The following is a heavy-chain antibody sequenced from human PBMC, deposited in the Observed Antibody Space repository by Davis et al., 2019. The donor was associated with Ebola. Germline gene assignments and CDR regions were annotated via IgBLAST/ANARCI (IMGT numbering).Heavy chain of an antibody. D-gene: IGHD4-17*01. CDR3: ARQIHGDYLPDWFDP. Sequence: GESLKISCKGSGYSFTSYWIGWVRQMPGEGLEWMGIIYPADSDTRYSPSFQGQVTISADKSISTAYLQWSSLKASDTAMYYCARQIHGDYLPDWFDPWGQGTLVTVSS. CDR2: IYPADSDT. V-gene: IGHV5-51*01. CDR1: GYSFTSYW. J-gene: IGHJ5*02.